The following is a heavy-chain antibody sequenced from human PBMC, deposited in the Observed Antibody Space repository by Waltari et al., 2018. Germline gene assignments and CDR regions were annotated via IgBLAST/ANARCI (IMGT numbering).Heavy chain of an antibody. Sequence: VESGGGLVQPGGSLRLSCVTSGFSFDSYAMPWVRQTPGRGLDWVAGILWNCKPGYADSVRGAFTISRDNGQNSLSLQMRRLTSEDTARYFCARARAEDTSDLAYWGQGTLVTVSS. J-gene: IGHJ4*02. CDR2: ILWNCKP. V-gene: IGHV3-9*01. CDR3: ARARAEDTSDLAY. CDR1: GFSFDSYA. D-gene: IGHD2-15*01.